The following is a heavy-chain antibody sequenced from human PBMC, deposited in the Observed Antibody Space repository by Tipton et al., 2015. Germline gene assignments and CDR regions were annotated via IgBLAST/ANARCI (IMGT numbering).Heavy chain of an antibody. Sequence: TLSLTCTVSGGSISTSLYYWGWIRQSPGKGLEWIGSIYNSGSTSYNPSLKSRLTISADTSKNQFSLRLSSVTAADTAVYYCACHDYDLLTRDYQTVDYWGQGTRVTVSS. V-gene: IGHV4-39*07. CDR3: ACHDYDLLTRDYQTVDY. CDR2: IYNSGST. CDR1: GGSISTSLYY. D-gene: IGHD3-9*01. J-gene: IGHJ4*02.